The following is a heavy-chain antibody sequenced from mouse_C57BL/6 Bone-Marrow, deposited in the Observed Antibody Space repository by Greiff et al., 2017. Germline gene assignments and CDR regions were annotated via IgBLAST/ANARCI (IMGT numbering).Heavy chain of an antibody. CDR1: GYTFTSYW. V-gene: IGHV1-50*01. Sequence: VQLKQPGAELVKPGASVKLSCKASGYTFTSYWMQWVKQRPGQGLEWIGEIDPSDSYTNYNQKFKGKATLTVDTSSSTAYMQLSSLTSEDSAVYYCARDYYGSSWYFDVWGTGTTVTVSS. J-gene: IGHJ1*03. CDR3: ARDYYGSSWYFDV. D-gene: IGHD1-1*01. CDR2: IDPSDSYT.